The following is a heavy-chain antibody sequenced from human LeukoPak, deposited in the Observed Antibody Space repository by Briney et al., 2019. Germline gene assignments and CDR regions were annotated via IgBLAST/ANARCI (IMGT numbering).Heavy chain of an antibody. CDR3: ARAYYYDSSGYRAEYFQH. Sequence: SETLSLTCTVSGGSISSSSYYWGWVRQPPGTGLEWFGSIYYSGSTYYNPSLKSRVTISVDTSKNQFSLKLSSVTAADTAVYYCARAYYYDSSGYRAEYFQHWGQGTLVTVSS. CDR2: IYYSGST. J-gene: IGHJ1*01. CDR1: GGSISSSSYY. V-gene: IGHV4-39*01. D-gene: IGHD3-22*01.